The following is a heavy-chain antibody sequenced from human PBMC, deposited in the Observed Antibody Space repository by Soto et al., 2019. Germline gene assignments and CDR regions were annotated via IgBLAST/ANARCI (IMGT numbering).Heavy chain of an antibody. CDR1: GFTFSNAW. J-gene: IGHJ6*02. V-gene: IGHV3-15*01. CDR2: TKSKTDGGTT. CDR3: TTEGYYDFWSGFSSADDYGMDV. D-gene: IGHD3-3*01. Sequence: KPVGSLRLSCAASGFTFSNAWMSWVRQAPGKGLEWVGRTKSKTDGGTTDYAAPVKGRFTISRDDSKNTLYLQMNSLKTEDTAVYYCTTEGYYDFWSGFSSADDYGMDVWGQGTTVT.